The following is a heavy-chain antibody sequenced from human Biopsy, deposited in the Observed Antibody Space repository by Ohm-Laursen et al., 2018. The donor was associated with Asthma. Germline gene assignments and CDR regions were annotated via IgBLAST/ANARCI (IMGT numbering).Heavy chain of an antibody. D-gene: IGHD3-3*01. V-gene: IGHV3-30-3*01. J-gene: IGHJ4*02. CDR3: ARDVMEWYLPAFDF. CDR2: GGSYYDGGLK. Sequence: SLRLSCAASGFTFRSYAMHWVRQAPGKGLEWVAVGGSYYDGGLKYYADSVSGRFTVSRDDSKNTLYLQMNSLRPDDTAVYYCARDVMEWYLPAFDFWGQGTMVTVSS. CDR1: GFTFRSYA.